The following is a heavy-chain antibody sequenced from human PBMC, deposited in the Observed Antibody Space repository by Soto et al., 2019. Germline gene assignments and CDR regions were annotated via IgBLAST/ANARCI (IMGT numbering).Heavy chain of an antibody. V-gene: IGHV4-34*01. D-gene: IGHD2-8*02. Sequence: SETLSLTCAVYGGSFSGYYWTWIRQPPGTGLEWIGEINHSGSTNYNPSLKSRVTISVDTSKNQFSLRLTSVTAADTAVYYCARDKITGLFDYWGQGTLVTV. CDR3: ARDKITGLFDY. J-gene: IGHJ4*02. CDR1: GGSFSGYY. CDR2: INHSGST.